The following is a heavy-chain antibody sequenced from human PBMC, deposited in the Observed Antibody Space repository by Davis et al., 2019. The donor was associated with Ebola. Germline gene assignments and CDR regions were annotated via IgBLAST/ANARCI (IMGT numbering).Heavy chain of an antibody. CDR1: GFTFSSHG. D-gene: IGHD3-10*01. Sequence: PGGSLRLSCAASGFTFSSHGMHWVRQAPGKGLEWVAVIGDNGRTTFYADSAKGRFTISRDSAKNSLFLQMNNLRAEDTAVYYCARDGGDSGIRFDSWGQGTLVTVSS. CDR2: IGDNGRTT. J-gene: IGHJ4*02. V-gene: IGHV3-33*02. CDR3: ARDGGDSGIRFDS.